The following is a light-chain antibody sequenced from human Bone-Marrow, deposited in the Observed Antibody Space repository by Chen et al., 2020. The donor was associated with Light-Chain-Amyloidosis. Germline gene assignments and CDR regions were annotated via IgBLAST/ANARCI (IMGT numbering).Light chain of an antibody. CDR3: SSYTMTNTLV. Sequence: QSALTQPASVSGSPGQSITISCTGTSSDVGGDNHVSWYQQHPDKAPKLMIYEVTNRPSWVPGRVAGSKSDNTASLTISGLQTEDEADYFCSSYTMTNTLVFGSGNRVTVL. CDR2: EVT. CDR1: SSDVGGDNH. J-gene: IGLJ1*01. V-gene: IGLV2-14*01.